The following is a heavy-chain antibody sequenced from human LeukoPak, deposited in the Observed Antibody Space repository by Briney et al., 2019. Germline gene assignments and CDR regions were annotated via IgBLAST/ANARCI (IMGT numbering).Heavy chain of an antibody. CDR1: GFTFSNSA. D-gene: IGHD3-10*01. CDR2: ISGSGGST. V-gene: IGHV3-23*01. Sequence: GGSRRLSCVASGFTFSNSAMNWVRQAPGKGLEWVSGISGSGGSTYYADFVKGRFTISRDNSKSTLYLQIKSLRDEDTAIYYCAKEDGRGSLWFGELFDFDYWGQGTLLTVSS. CDR3: AKEDGRGSLWFGELFDFDY. J-gene: IGHJ4*02.